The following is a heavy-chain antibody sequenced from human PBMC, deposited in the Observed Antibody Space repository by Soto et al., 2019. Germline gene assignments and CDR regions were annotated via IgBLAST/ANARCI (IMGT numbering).Heavy chain of an antibody. V-gene: IGHV4-31*03. J-gene: IGHJ4*02. Sequence: QVQLQESGPGLVKPSQTLSLTCTVSGGSISSGGYYWSWIRQHPGKGLEWIGYIYYSGSTYYNPSLKSRVTISVDTSKNQFSLKLSSVTAADTAVYYCAREARYGGSRNSPVLDYWGQGTLVTVSS. D-gene: IGHD1-26*01. CDR2: IYYSGST. CDR3: AREARYGGSRNSPVLDY. CDR1: GGSISSGGYY.